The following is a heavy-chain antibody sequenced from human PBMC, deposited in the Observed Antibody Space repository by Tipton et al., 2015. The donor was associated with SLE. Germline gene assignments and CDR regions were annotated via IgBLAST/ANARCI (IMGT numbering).Heavy chain of an antibody. Sequence: SLRLSCAASGFSFNDYAMHWVRLAPGKGLEWVSGISWNGNNIAYADSVKGRFTISRDNAKSSLFLQMNSLTVEDTAVYYCARGILGDPVAFDMWGQGTMAIVSS. CDR3: ARGILGDPVAFDM. J-gene: IGHJ3*02. CDR2: ISWNGNNI. CDR1: GFSFNDYA. D-gene: IGHD3-16*01. V-gene: IGHV3-9*01.